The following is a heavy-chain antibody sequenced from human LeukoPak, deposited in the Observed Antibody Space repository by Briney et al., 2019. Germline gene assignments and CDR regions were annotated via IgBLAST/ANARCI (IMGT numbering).Heavy chain of an antibody. J-gene: IGHJ4*02. CDR1: GFIFSGYG. V-gene: IGHV3-30*02. CDR3: AKDYYGSGSYQYYFDY. CDR2: IQYDGNNK. Sequence: GGSLRRSCAASGFIFSGYGMHWVRQAPGKGLEWVAFIQYDGNNKYYADSVKGRFTISRDNSKNTLYLQMNSLRAEDTAVYYCAKDYYGSGSYQYYFDYWGQGTLVTVSS. D-gene: IGHD3-10*01.